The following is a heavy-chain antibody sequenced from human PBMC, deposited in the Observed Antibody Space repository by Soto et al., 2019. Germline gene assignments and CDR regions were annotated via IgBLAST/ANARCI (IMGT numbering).Heavy chain of an antibody. Sequence: GGSLSLSCAASGFTFDDYAMNWVRQVPGKGLEWVSGINWNSGSIGYGDSVKGRFAISRDNAKNSLHLQMNSLSAEDTAFYYCVKDESINWYSGHFRHWGQGTLVTVSS. CDR1: GFTFDDYA. CDR2: INWNSGSI. V-gene: IGHV3-9*01. J-gene: IGHJ1*01. D-gene: IGHD6-13*01. CDR3: VKDESINWYSGHFRH.